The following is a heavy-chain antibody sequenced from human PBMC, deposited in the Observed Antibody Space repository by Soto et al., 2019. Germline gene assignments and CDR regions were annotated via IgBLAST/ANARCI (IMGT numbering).Heavy chain of an antibody. V-gene: IGHV1-8*01. J-gene: IGHJ6*02. CDR2: MNPNSGNT. CDR1: GYTFTSYD. CDR3: ARDSSYDSSGYYRGPYYYYGMDV. Sequence: ASVKVSCKASGYTFTSYDINWVRQATGQGLEWMGWMNPNSGNTGYAQKFQGRVTMTRNTSISTAYMELSSLRSEDTAVYYCARDSSYDSSGYYRGPYYYYGMDVWGQGTTVTVSS. D-gene: IGHD3-22*01.